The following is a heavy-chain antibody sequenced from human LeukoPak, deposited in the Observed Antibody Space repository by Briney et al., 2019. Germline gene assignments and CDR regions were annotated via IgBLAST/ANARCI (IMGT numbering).Heavy chain of an antibody. CDR3: ARDGGYYYDSSGYYIGY. CDR2: ISYDGSNK. CDR1: GFTFSTYA. J-gene: IGHJ4*02. Sequence: PGGSLRLSCAASGFTFSTYAMHWVRQAPGKGLEWVAVISYDGSNKYYADSVKGRFTISRDNSKNTLYLQMNSLRAEDTAVYYCARDGGYYYDSSGYYIGYWGQGTLVTVSS. V-gene: IGHV3-30*04. D-gene: IGHD3-22*01.